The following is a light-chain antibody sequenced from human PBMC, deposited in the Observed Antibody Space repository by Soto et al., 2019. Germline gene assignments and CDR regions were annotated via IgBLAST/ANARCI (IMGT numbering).Light chain of an antibody. J-gene: IGKJ3*01. CDR2: GAS. CDR3: QQSGSSPLT. Sequence: EIVLTQSPGTLSLSPGERATLSCRASQSVSSSYLAWYQQKPGQAPRLLIYGASSRATGIPDRFSGSGSGTDVTLTISRLEPADFAVYYWQQSGSSPLTFGPGPRVYIE. CDR1: QSVSSSY. V-gene: IGKV3-20*01.